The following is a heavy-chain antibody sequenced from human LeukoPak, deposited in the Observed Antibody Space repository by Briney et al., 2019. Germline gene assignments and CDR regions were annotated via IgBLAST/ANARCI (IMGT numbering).Heavy chain of an antibody. J-gene: IGHJ4*02. D-gene: IGHD3-10*01. CDR1: GGSISSYY. CDR3: ARTMVRGVFDY. CDR2: IYYSGST. Sequence: SETLSLTCTVSGGSISSYYWSWIRQPPGKGLEWIGYIYYSGSTNYNPSLKSRVTISVDTSKNQFSLKLSSVTAADTAVYYCARTMVRGVFDYWGQGTLVTVSS. V-gene: IGHV4-59*08.